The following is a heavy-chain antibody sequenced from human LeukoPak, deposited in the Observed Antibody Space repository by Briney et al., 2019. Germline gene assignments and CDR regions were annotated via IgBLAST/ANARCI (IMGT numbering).Heavy chain of an antibody. V-gene: IGHV3-7*01. Sequence: GGSLRLSCAASGFTFSSYAMHWVRQAPGKELEWVANIKDDGSRKYYVDSVKGRFTISRDNGENSLYLQMNSLRAEDTAVYYCARYILYHGAFDIWGQGTMVTVSS. CDR1: GFTFSSYA. CDR3: ARYILYHGAFDI. J-gene: IGHJ3*02. CDR2: IKDDGSRK. D-gene: IGHD2-8*01.